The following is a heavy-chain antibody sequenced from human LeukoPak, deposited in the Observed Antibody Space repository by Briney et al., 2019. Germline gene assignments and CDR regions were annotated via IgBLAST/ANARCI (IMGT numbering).Heavy chain of an antibody. CDR1: GFTVSSNY. Sequence: PGGSLRLSCAASGFTVSSNYMSWVRQAPGKGLEWVSVIYSGGSTYYADSVKGRFTISRDNSKNTLYLQMNSLRAEDTAVYYCARSDTQGLYDYWGQGTLVTVSS. D-gene: IGHD2-15*01. CDR2: IYSGGST. J-gene: IGHJ4*02. CDR3: ARSDTQGLYDY. V-gene: IGHV3-53*01.